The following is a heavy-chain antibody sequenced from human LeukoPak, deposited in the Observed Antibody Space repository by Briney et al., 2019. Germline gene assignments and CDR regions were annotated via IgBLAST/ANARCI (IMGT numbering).Heavy chain of an antibody. D-gene: IGHD2-2*02. CDR2: IYPAESHT. CDR3: ARGPYAYTSSATLGSYNWFDP. V-gene: IGHV5-51*01. Sequence: GGSLQISCKGSGSSFPNYWIGSVRQVPGKGLEWMGIIYPAESHTRYSPSFQDQVTISVDKSISTAYLQWSSLKASDTAMYYCARGPYAYTSSATLGSYNWFDPWGQGSLVTVSS. J-gene: IGHJ5*02. CDR1: GSSFPNYW.